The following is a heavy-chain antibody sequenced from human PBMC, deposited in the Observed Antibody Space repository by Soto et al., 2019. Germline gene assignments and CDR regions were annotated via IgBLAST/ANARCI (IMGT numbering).Heavy chain of an antibody. J-gene: IGHJ5*02. V-gene: IGHV3-23*01. Sequence: GGSLRHSCAASGFTISSHALSWVSQAPGKGLEWVSRISGGGGSTYYADSVKGRFTISRDNSKNTLYLQMNSLRAEDMAVYYCAKPCSSEDWFDPWGQGSLVPVSS. CDR3: AKPCSSEDWFDP. CDR1: GFTISSHA. CDR2: ISGGGGST. D-gene: IGHD3-10*02.